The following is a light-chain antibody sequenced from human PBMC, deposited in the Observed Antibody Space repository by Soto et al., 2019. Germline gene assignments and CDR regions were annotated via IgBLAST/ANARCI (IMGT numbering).Light chain of an antibody. Sequence: ETVLTQSPGTLSLSPGERATLSCRASQSISSGYLAWYQQRPGQAPRLLISGASNRATGIPDRFSGSGSGTDFTLPISRLEPEDFAVYYCQQYGGSLLVTFGGGTKVEIK. CDR2: GAS. J-gene: IGKJ4*01. V-gene: IGKV3-20*01. CDR1: QSISSGY. CDR3: QQYGGSLLVT.